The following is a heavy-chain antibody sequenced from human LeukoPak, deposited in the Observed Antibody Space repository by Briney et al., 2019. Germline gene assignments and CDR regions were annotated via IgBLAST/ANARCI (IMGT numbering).Heavy chain of an antibody. CDR1: GXTFTGYA. CDR3: AKDLRFGDSPGNRFDY. V-gene: IGHV3-23*01. CDR2: ISGSGGGT. D-gene: IGHD3-10*01. J-gene: IGHJ4*02. Sequence: PGGSLRLSCAASGXTFTGYAVTWVRQAPRKGLEWVSAISGSGGGTYYADSLKGRFTISRDNSKNTLYLQMNSLRAEDTAVYYCAKDLRFGDSPGNRFDYWGQGTLVTVSS.